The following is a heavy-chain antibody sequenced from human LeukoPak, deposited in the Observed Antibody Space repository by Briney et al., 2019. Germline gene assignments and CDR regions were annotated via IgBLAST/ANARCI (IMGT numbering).Heavy chain of an antibody. CDR3: AQSGFSGYDYPS. Sequence: GGSLRLSCAASGFTFSSHAMTWVRQPPGKGLEWVSVISGSGDYASYADSVKGRFTISRDNSKSTLYLQMNSLRVEDAAVYYCAQSGFSGYDYPSWGQGTLLTVSS. J-gene: IGHJ5*02. V-gene: IGHV3-23*01. D-gene: IGHD5-12*01. CDR1: GFTFSSHA. CDR2: ISGSGDYA.